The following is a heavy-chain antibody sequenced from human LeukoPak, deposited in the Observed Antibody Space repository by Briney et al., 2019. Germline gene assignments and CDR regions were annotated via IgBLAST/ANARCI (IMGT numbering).Heavy chain of an antibody. J-gene: IGHJ1*01. Sequence: GGSLRLSCAASGFTVGTNSMSWFRQSPGKGLEWVSVIYSGGSTYYADSVNGRFTISRDNSRNTLFLQMNSLRAEDTALYYCASAREYCGSAECYEYFQHWGQGTLVTVSS. CDR1: GFTVGTNS. CDR2: IYSGGST. V-gene: IGHV3-53*01. CDR3: ASAREYCGSAECYEYFQH. D-gene: IGHD2-21*01.